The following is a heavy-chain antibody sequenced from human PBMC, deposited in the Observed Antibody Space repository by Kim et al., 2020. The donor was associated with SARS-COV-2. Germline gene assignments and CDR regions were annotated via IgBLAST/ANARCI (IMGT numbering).Heavy chain of an antibody. CDR2: IYYSGST. CDR1: GGSISRYY. CDR3: ARRGDGYNFDY. J-gene: IGHJ4*02. V-gene: IGHV4-59*01. D-gene: IGHD3-10*01. Sequence: SETLSLTCTVSGGSISRYYWSWIRQPPGKGLEWIGYIYYSGSTNYNPSLKSRVTISVDTSKNQSSLKLSSVTAADTAVYYCARRGDGYNFDYWGQGTLVTVSS.